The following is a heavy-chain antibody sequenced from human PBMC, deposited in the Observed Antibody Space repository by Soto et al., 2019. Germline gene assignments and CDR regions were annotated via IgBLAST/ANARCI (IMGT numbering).Heavy chain of an antibody. J-gene: IGHJ2*01. Sequence: EVQLVESGGGLVKPGGSLRLSCAASGFTFSNAWMSWVRQAPGKGLEWVGRIKSKTDGGTTDYAAPVKGRFTISRDDSKNTLYLQMNSLKTEDTAVYYCTTDYGDYGLWYFDLWGRGTLVTVSS. V-gene: IGHV3-15*01. D-gene: IGHD4-17*01. CDR1: GFTFSNAW. CDR2: IKSKTDGGTT. CDR3: TTDYGDYGLWYFDL.